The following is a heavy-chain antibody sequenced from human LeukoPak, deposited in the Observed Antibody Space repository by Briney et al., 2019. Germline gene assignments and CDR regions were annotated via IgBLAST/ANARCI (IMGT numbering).Heavy chain of an antibody. D-gene: IGHD2-15*01. Sequence: GGSLRLSCAAPGFTVSSNYMSWVRQAPGKGLEWVSVVYSGGSTYYADSVKGRFTISRDNSKNTLYLQMNNLRAEDTAVYYCARGYCSGGSCYWGAFDIWGQGTMVTVSS. J-gene: IGHJ3*02. V-gene: IGHV3-66*01. CDR2: VYSGGST. CDR1: GFTVSSNY. CDR3: ARGYCSGGSCYWGAFDI.